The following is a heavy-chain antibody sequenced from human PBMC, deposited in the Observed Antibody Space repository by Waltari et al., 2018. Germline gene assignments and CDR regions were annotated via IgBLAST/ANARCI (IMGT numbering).Heavy chain of an antibody. V-gene: IGHV4-59*11. J-gene: IGHJ3*02. D-gene: IGHD3-22*01. CDR2: MYFSGTH. Sequence: VQLQESGPGLVKPSETLSLRCDVSGACITSHFWSWIRQAPGKGLEWIGYMYFSGTHNYNPSLKSRVTSSIDTAKNHFSLNLRSVTAADTAIYYCARLPRGSVIIGAFDIWGQGTQVTVSS. CDR1: GACITSHF. CDR3: ARLPRGSVIIGAFDI.